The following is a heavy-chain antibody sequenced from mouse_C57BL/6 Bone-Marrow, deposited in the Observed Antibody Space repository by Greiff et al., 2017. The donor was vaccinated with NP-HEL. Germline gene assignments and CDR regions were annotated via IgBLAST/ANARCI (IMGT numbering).Heavy chain of an antibody. J-gene: IGHJ4*01. Sequence: EVKLMESGPVLVKPGASVKMSCKASGYTFTDYYMNWVKQSHGKSLEWIGVINPYNGGTSYNQKFKGKATLTVDKSSSTAYMELNSLTSEDSAVYYCARCDDGYYVDYWGQGTSVTVSS. CDR2: INPYNGGT. CDR3: ARCDDGYYVDY. D-gene: IGHD2-3*01. V-gene: IGHV1-19*01. CDR1: GYTFTDYY.